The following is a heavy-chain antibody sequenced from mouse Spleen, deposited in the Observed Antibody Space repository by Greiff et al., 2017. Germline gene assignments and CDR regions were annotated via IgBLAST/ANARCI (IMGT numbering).Heavy chain of an antibody. CDR2: IHPNSGST. D-gene: IGHD1-1*01. CDR3: ARKGIYYYGSSYEGDAMDY. CDR1: GYTFTSYW. Sequence: VQLQQSGAELVKPGASVKLSCKASGYTFTSYWMHWVKQRPGQGLEWIGMIHPNSGSTNYNEKFKSKATLTVDKSSSTAYMQLSSLTSEDSAVYYCARKGIYYYGSSYEGDAMDYWGQGTSVTVSS. J-gene: IGHJ4*01. V-gene: IGHV1-64*01.